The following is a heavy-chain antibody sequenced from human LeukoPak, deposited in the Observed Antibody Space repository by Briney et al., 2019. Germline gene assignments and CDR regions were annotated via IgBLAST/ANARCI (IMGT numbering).Heavy chain of an antibody. CDR1: GYTFTSYG. Sequence: ASVNVSCKASGYTFTSYGISWVRQAPGQGLEWMGWISAYNGNTNYAQKLQGRVTMTTDTSTSTAYMELRSLRSDDTAVYYCATEQRYSGYDSYYYYGMDVWGQGPRSPSP. V-gene: IGHV1-18*01. D-gene: IGHD5-12*01. CDR2: ISAYNGNT. J-gene: IGHJ6*02. CDR3: ATEQRYSGYDSYYYYGMDV.